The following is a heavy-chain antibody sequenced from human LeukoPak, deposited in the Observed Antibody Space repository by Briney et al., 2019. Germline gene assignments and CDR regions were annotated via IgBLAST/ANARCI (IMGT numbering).Heavy chain of an antibody. D-gene: IGHD2-15*01. J-gene: IGHJ5*02. Sequence: ASVKVSCKASGGTFSSYAISWVRQAPGQGLEWMGWINPNSGGTNYAQKFQGRVTMTRDTSISTAYMELSRLRSDDTAVYYCAGGMAVVAPEQNWFDPWGQGTLVTVSS. CDR3: AGGMAVVAPEQNWFDP. CDR2: INPNSGGT. V-gene: IGHV1-2*02. CDR1: GGTFSSYA.